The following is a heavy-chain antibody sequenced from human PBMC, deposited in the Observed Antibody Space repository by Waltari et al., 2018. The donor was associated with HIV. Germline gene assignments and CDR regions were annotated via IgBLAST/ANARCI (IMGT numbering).Heavy chain of an antibody. Sequence: QVQLQESGPGLVKPSETLSLTCAVSRGSISSYYWSWIRQPPGKGREWYGSIYYSGSTSKSPSLKSRVVISLDTSKTQFSLKLNSVTAADTAVYYCARYGTRSGYYYRFDYWGQGTLVSVSS. CDR2: IYYSGST. V-gene: IGHV4-59*01. D-gene: IGHD3-22*01. CDR1: RGSISSYY. J-gene: IGHJ4*02. CDR3: ARYGTRSGYYYRFDY.